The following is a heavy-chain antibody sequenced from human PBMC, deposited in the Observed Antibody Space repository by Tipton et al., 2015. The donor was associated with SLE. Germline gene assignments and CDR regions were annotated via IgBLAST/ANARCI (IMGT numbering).Heavy chain of an antibody. CDR1: GFTFSSYS. CDR2: ISSSSSTI. J-gene: IGHJ3*02. CDR3: ASLKSGSQGAFDI. V-gene: IGHV3-48*01. Sequence: SLRLSCAASGFTFSSYSMNWVRQAPGKGLEWVSYISSSSSTIYYADSVKGRFTISRDNAKNSLYLQMNSLRAEDTAVYYCASLKSGSQGAFDIWGQGTMVTVSS. D-gene: IGHD1-26*01.